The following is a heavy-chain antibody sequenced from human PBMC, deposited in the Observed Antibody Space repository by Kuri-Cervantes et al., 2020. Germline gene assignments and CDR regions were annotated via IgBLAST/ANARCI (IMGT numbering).Heavy chain of an antibody. J-gene: IGHJ6*02. CDR3: ARDLQEIVVVITDYYYYGMDV. D-gene: IGHD3-22*01. CDR2: IKQDGSEK. V-gene: IGHV3-7*01. CDR1: GFTFSSYW. Sequence: GESLKISCAASGFTFSSYWMSWVRQAPGKGLEWVANIKQDGSEKYYVDSVKGRFTISRDNSKNTLYPQMNSLRAEDTAVYYCARDLQEIVVVITDYYYYGMDVWGQGTTVTVS.